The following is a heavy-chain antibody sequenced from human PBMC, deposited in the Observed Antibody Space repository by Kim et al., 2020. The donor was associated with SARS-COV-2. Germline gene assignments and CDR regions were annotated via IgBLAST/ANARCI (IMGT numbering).Heavy chain of an antibody. J-gene: IGHJ6*02. CDR3: AKELTRGYSGGWSYYYYGRAV. D-gene: IGHD6-19*01. Sequence: GGSLRLSCAASGFTFSSYGMHWVRQAPGKGLEWVAVISYDGSNKNYADSVKGRFTISRDNSKNTLYLQMNSRRAEDTAVYYCAKELTRGYSGGWSYYYYGRAVWGAGAT. V-gene: IGHV3-30*18. CDR2: ISYDGSNK. CDR1: GFTFSSYG.